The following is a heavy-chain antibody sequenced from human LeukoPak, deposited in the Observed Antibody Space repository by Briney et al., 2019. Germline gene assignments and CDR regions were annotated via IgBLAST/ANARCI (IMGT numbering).Heavy chain of an antibody. CDR3: ARSGGYCSSTSCYRNWFDP. Sequence: ASVKVSCKASGYTFTSYDINWVRQATGQGLEWMGWMNPNSGNTGYAQRFQGRVTITRNTSISTAYMELSSLRSEDTAVYYCARSGGYCSSTSCYRNWFDPWGQGTLVTVSS. CDR2: MNPNSGNT. D-gene: IGHD2-2*02. V-gene: IGHV1-8*03. J-gene: IGHJ5*02. CDR1: GYTFTSYD.